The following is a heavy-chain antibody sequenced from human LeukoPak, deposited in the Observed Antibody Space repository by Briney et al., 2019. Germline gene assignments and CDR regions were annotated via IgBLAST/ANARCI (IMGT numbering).Heavy chain of an antibody. V-gene: IGHV3-21*01. J-gene: IGHJ3*02. CDR2: ISYNGDYI. D-gene: IGHD1-26*01. CDR3: ARKLYSDNSHDAFDI. Sequence: GGSLRLSCAASGFTFSTFNMNWVRQAPGKGLEWVSSISYNGDYIYYADSVKGRFTISRDNAKNSLYLQMNSLRAEDTAVYYCARKLYSDNSHDAFDIWGQGTMVIVSS. CDR1: GFTFSTFN.